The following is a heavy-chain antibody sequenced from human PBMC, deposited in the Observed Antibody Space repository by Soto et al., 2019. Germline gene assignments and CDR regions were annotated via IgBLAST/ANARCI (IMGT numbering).Heavy chain of an antibody. CDR3: ARVQGDYYDSSGLAVQDKYYFDY. Sequence: ASVKVSCKASGGTFSSYAISWVRQAPGQGLEWMGGIIPIFGTANYAQKFQGRVTITADESTSTAYMELSSLRSEDTAVYYCARVQGDYYDSSGLAVQDKYYFDYWGQGTLVTVSS. CDR2: IIPIFGTA. CDR1: GGTFSSYA. J-gene: IGHJ4*02. V-gene: IGHV1-69*13. D-gene: IGHD3-22*01.